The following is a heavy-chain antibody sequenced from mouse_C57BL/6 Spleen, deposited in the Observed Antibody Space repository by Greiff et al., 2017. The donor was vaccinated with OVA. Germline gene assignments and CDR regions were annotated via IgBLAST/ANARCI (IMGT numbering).Heavy chain of an antibody. CDR3: TTGGALY. CDR2: IDPENGDT. D-gene: IGHD1-3*01. J-gene: IGHJ3*01. CDR1: GFNIKDDY. V-gene: IGHV14-4*01. Sequence: EVKLVESGAELVRPGASVKLSCTASGFNIKDDYMHWVKQRPEQGLEWIGWIDPENGDTEYASKFQGKATITADTSSNTAYLQLSSLTSEDTAVYYCTTGGALYWGQGTLVTVSA.